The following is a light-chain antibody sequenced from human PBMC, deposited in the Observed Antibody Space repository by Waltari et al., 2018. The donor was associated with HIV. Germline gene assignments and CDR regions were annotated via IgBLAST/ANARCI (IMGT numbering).Light chain of an antibody. V-gene: IGLV1-47*01. CDR2: RNN. CDR3: AAWDDRLSGWV. Sequence: QSVLTPPPSASGTPGQRVTISCSGSSSNIGRNYVYWYQQLPRTAPKLLIHRNNQRPSGVPDRFSGSKSGTSVSLAISGLRSEDEADYYCAAWDDRLSGWVFGGGTKLTV. J-gene: IGLJ3*02. CDR1: SSNIGRNY.